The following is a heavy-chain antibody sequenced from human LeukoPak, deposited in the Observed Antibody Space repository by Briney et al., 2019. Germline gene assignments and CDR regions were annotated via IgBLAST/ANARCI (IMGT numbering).Heavy chain of an antibody. J-gene: IGHJ4*02. V-gene: IGHV3-23*01. CDR2: ISGSGGRT. CDR3: AKEVSIISRVLYY. D-gene: IGHD2-21*01. CDR1: GVTFSSYG. Sequence: GGTLRLSCAASGVTFSSYGMSWVRQAPGKGLEWVSAISGSGGRTYYADPVKGGVTISRDNSKNTLYLQMNSLRAEDTAVYYCAKEVSIISRVLYYWGQGILVTVSS.